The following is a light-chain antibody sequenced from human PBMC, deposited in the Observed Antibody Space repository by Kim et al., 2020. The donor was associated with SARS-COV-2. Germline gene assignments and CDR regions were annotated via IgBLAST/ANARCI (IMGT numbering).Light chain of an antibody. CDR2: DAS. J-gene: IGKJ1*01. CDR3: KQSSSSPST. Sequence: LSVGDRSTLSCRASQSVSSYLPCYHKNLGKAPRLLIYDASNGPTGIQARFSGSGSGTDFTLTIRSLKPEDFAGYSCKQSSSSPSTFGQGTKVDIK. CDR1: QSVSSY. V-gene: IGKV3-11*01.